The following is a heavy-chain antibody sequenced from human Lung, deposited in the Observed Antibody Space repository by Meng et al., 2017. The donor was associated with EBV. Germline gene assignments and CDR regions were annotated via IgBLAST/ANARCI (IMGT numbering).Heavy chain of an antibody. J-gene: IGHJ4*02. V-gene: IGHV4-30-2*01. D-gene: IGHD5-18*01. Sequence: HRQLQASGSGLVKPSQTLSLSCAVSGGCISSGGYSWSWIRQPPGKGLEWIGYIYHSGSTYYNPSLKSRVTISVDRSKNQFSLKLSSVTAADTAVYYCARGVSDTAMVPYYFDYWGQGTLVTVSS. CDR2: IYHSGST. CDR1: GGCISSGGYS. CDR3: ARGVSDTAMVPYYFDY.